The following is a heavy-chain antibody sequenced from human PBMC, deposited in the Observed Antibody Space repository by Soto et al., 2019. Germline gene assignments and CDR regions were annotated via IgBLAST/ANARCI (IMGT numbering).Heavy chain of an antibody. J-gene: IGHJ5*02. Sequence: QVQLVQSGAEVKKPGSSVKVSCKASGGTFSSYTISWVRQAPGQGLEWMGRIIPILGIENYAQKFQGRVTINADKSRSTAYMELSSLRSVEMAVYYCASPSGEFVGLGWCDPWGEGTLVAVSS. V-gene: IGHV1-69*02. D-gene: IGHD3-10*01. CDR1: GGTFSSYT. CDR3: ASPSGEFVGLGWCDP. CDR2: IIPILGIE.